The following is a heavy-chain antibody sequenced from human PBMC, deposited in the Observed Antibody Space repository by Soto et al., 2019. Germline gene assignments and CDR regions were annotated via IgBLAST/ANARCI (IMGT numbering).Heavy chain of an antibody. CDR1: GYTFTSYY. CDR3: ASLYCTNGVYSPRYYGMDV. Sequence: ASVKVSCKASGYTFTSYYMHWVRQAPGQGLEWMGIINPSGGSTSYAQKFQGRVTMTRDTSTSTVYMELSSLRSEDTAVYYCASLYCTNGVYSPRYYGMDVWGQGTTVTVSS. V-gene: IGHV1-46*01. D-gene: IGHD2-8*01. J-gene: IGHJ6*02. CDR2: INPSGGST.